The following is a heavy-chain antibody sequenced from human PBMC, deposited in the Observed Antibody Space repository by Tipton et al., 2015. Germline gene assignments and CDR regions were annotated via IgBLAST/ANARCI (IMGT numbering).Heavy chain of an antibody. CDR3: ARASIIQGYYHDSSRYYLFNS. D-gene: IGHD3-22*01. CDR2: ISHSGNT. Sequence: TLSLTCTVSGDSISNYYWSWIRQPPGRGLEWIGSISHSGNTYYNPSLRSRVAMSMDTSKNQFSLKLSSVIAADTAVYYCARASIIQGYYHDSSRYYLFNSWGQGTLVAVSS. V-gene: IGHV4-59*01. CDR1: GDSISNYY. J-gene: IGHJ1*01.